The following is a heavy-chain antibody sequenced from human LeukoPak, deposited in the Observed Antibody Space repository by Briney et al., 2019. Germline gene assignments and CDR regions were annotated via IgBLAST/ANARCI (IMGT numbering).Heavy chain of an antibody. CDR2: ISSSGSII. Sequence: PGGSLRLSCVVSGFIFSRYEMNWVRQAPGKGLEWVSYISSSGSIIYYADSVKGRFTVSRDNARNSLYLQMNSLRAEDTAVYYCARDEGGYYSTWWGQGTLVTVSS. J-gene: IGHJ4*02. V-gene: IGHV3-48*03. CDR3: ARDEGGYYSTW. CDR1: GFIFSRYE. D-gene: IGHD3-10*01.